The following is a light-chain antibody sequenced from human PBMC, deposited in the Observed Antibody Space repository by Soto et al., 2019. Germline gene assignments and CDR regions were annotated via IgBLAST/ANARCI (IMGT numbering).Light chain of an antibody. CDR2: DAS. CDR1: QSVSSY. Sequence: EIVLTQSPATLSLSPGERATLSCRSSQSVSSYLAWYQQKPGQAPRLLIYDASNRATGIPARFSGSGSGTDFTLPISSLEPEDFAVYYCQQRSNWPHTFGQGTKLEIK. J-gene: IGKJ2*01. CDR3: QQRSNWPHT. V-gene: IGKV3-11*01.